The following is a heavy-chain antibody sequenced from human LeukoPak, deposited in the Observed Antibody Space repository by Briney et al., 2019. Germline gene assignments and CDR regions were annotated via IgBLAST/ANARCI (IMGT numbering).Heavy chain of an antibody. CDR3: ARWFGSGSYYGY. CDR1: GFTFSDYY. D-gene: IGHD3-10*01. J-gene: IGHJ4*02. Sequence: GGSLRLSGAASGFTFSDYYMSWIRQAPGKGLEWVSYISGSSSFTRYADSVKGRFTISRDNAKNSLYLQMSSPRAEDTAVYYCARWFGSGSYYGYWGQGTLVTVSS. CDR2: ISGSSSFT. V-gene: IGHV3-11*03.